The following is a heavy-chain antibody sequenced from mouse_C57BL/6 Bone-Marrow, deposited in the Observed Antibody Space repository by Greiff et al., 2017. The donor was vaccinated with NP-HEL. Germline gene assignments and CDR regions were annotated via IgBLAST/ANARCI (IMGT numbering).Heavy chain of an antibody. CDR1: GYTFTSYG. CDR3: AVGSSYVRFAY. V-gene: IGHV1-81*01. D-gene: IGHD1-1*01. Sequence: QVQLQQSGAELARPGASVKLSCKASGYTFTSYGISWVKQRPGQGLEWIGEIYPRSGNTYYNEKFKGKATLTADKSSSTAYMELRSLTSEDSAVYVCAVGSSYVRFAYWGQGTLVTVSA. J-gene: IGHJ3*01. CDR2: IYPRSGNT.